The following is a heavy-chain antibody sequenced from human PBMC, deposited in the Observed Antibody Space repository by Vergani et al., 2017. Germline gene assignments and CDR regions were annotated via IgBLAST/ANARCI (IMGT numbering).Heavy chain of an antibody. CDR1: GFTVSSNY. CDR3: AMGVYGDPYYFDY. D-gene: IGHD2-8*01. CDR2: IYSGGST. V-gene: IGHV3-66*01. Sequence: EVQLVESGGGLVQPGGSLRLSCAASGFTVSSNYMSWVRQAPGKGLEWVSVIYSGGSTYYADSVKGRFTISRDNSKNTLYLQMNSLRAEDTAVYYCAMGVYGDPYYFDYWGQGTLVTVSS. J-gene: IGHJ4*02.